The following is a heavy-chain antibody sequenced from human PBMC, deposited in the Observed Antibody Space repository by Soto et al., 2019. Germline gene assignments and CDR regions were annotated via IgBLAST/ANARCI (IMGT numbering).Heavy chain of an antibody. D-gene: IGHD3-10*01. CDR2: ISYDGSNK. J-gene: IGHJ6*02. CDR1: GFTFSSYA. Sequence: GGSLRLSCAASGFTFSSYAMHWVRQAPGKGLEWVAVISYDGSNKYYADSVKGRFTISRDNSKNTLYLQMNSLRAEDTAVYYCARSQRFGELLRYYYGMYVWGQGTTVTVSS. CDR3: ARSQRFGELLRYYYGMYV. V-gene: IGHV3-30-3*01.